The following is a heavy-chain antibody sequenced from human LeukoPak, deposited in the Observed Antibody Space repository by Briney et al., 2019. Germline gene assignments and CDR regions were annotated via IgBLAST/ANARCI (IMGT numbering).Heavy chain of an antibody. D-gene: IGHD2/OR15-2a*01. Sequence: SETLSLTCTVSGGSIGSYYWSWIRQPPGKGLERIGYIYTSGSTNYNPSLKSRVTISVDTSKNQFSLKLSSVTAADTAVYYCARHPPPFDYYYMDVWGKGTTVTVSS. CDR3: ARHPPPFDYYYMDV. V-gene: IGHV4-4*09. CDR2: IYTSGST. CDR1: GGSIGSYY. J-gene: IGHJ6*03.